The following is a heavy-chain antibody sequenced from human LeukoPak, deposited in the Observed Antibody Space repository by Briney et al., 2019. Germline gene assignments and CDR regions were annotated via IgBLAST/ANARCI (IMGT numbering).Heavy chain of an antibody. Sequence: SVKVSCKASGGTFSSYAISWVRQAPGQGLEWMGGIIPIFGTANYAQKFQGRVTITTDESTSTAYMELSSLRSEDTAVYYCARGIAYCGGDCYSYYYYYMDVWGKGTTVTVSS. CDR2: IIPIFGTA. V-gene: IGHV1-69*05. D-gene: IGHD2-21*01. CDR1: GGTFSSYA. J-gene: IGHJ6*03. CDR3: ARGIAYCGGDCYSYYYYYMDV.